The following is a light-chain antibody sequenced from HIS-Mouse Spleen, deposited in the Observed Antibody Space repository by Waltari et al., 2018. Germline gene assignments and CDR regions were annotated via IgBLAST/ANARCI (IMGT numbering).Light chain of an antibody. CDR1: SSDVGGYNY. CDR2: DVS. J-gene: IGLJ2*01. Sequence: QSALTQPRSVSGSPGQSVTISCTGTSSDVGGYNYVYWYQQPPGKAPKLMIYDVSKRPSGVPDRFSGSKSGNTASLTISGLQAEDEADYYCCSYAGSYTFVVFGGGTKLTVL. V-gene: IGLV2-11*01. CDR3: CSYAGSYTFVV.